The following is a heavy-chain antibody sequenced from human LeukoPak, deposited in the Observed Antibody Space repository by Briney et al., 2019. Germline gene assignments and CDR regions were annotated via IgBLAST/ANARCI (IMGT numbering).Heavy chain of an antibody. D-gene: IGHD5-12*01. CDR2: IYPGDCDS. V-gene: IGHV5-51*01. CDR3: ARHSGYDSYYYYYGMDV. Sequence: GGALEISWQGSGYRFTSYWIGWVGQVPGKGLEGMGIIYPGDCDSTYSPSFQGQGTISADKSISTAYLQWSSLKASDTAMYYCARHSGYDSYYYYYGMDVWGQGTTVTVSS. CDR1: GYRFTSYW. J-gene: IGHJ6*02.